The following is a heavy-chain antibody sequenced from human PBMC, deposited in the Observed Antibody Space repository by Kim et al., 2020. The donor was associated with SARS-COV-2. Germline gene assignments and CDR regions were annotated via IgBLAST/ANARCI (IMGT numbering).Heavy chain of an antibody. Sequence: SVKVSCKASGGTFSSYAISWVRQAPGQGLEWMGGIIPIFGTANYAQKFQGRVTITADESTSTAYMELSSLRSEDTAVYYCARDRVNYDSSGYHLYDYWGQGTLVTVSS. CDR3: ARDRVNYDSSGYHLYDY. V-gene: IGHV1-69*13. D-gene: IGHD3-22*01. J-gene: IGHJ4*02. CDR1: GGTFSSYA. CDR2: IIPIFGTA.